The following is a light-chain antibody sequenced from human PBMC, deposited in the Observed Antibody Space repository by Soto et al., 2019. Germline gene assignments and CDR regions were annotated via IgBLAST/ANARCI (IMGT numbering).Light chain of an antibody. CDR2: DAS. J-gene: IGKJ1*01. V-gene: IGKV3D-15*01. CDR1: QGVCSY. Sequence: EIVLTQSPATLSVSPGERATLSCRASQGVCSYLAWYQQKPGQAPRLLIYDASTRASAIPARFSGSGSGTDFTLTISRLQSEDFAVYFCQQYHNWPRTFGQGTQVDIK. CDR3: QQYHNWPRT.